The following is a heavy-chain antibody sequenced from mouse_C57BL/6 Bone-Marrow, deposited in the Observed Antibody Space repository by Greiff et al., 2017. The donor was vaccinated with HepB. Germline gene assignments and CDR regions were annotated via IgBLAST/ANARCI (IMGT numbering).Heavy chain of an antibody. CDR3: AKTRDYYGSSPWYFDV. CDR2: IWRGGST. J-gene: IGHJ1*03. V-gene: IGHV2-5*01. Sequence: VKLMESGPGLVQPSQSLSITCTVSGFSLTSYGVHWVRQSPGKGLEWLGVIWRGGSTDYNAAFMSRLSITKDNSKSQVFFKMNSLQADDTAIYYCAKTRDYYGSSPWYFDVWGTGTTVTVSS. CDR1: GFSLTSYG. D-gene: IGHD1-1*01.